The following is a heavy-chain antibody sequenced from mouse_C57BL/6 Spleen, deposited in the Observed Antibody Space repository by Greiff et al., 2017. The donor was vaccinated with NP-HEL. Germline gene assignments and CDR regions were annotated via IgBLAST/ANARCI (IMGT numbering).Heavy chain of an antibody. J-gene: IGHJ3*01. CDR3: ASDPGGSRGFAY. CDR2: IWGVGST. D-gene: IGHD3-3*01. CDR1: GFSLTSYG. Sequence: VQLVESGPGLVAPSQSLSITCTVSGFSLTSYGVDWVRQSPGKGLEWLGVIWGVGSTNYNSALKSRLSISNDNSKSQVFLKMNSLQTDDTAMYYGASDPGGSRGFAYWGQGTLVTVSA. V-gene: IGHV2-6*01.